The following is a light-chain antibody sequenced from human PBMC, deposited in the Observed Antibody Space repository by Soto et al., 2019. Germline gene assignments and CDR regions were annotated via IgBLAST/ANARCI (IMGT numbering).Light chain of an antibody. CDR1: SSDVGGYNY. J-gene: IGLJ1*01. V-gene: IGLV2-11*01. Sequence: QSVLTQPRSVSGSPGQSVTISCTGTSSDVGGYNYVSWYQQHPGKAPKLMIYDVSKRPSGVPDRFSGSKSGNTASLTISGLQAEDEADYYCCSYAGSYTSYVFGTGTKATVL. CDR2: DVS. CDR3: CSYAGSYTSYV.